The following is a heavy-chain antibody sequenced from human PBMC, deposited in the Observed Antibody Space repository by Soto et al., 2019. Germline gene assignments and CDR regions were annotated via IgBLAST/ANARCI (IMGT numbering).Heavy chain of an antibody. D-gene: IGHD3-22*01. CDR2: VYYTGST. Sequence: SETLSLTCTVSGDSISTFYWGWMRQSPGKELEWIGYVYYTGSTIYNPSLKSRVTISVDRSKNQFSLKLTSANAADTAVYYCARGRTVRNYADDSSDYFYFFDYWGQGTQVTVSS. CDR1: GDSISTFY. V-gene: IGHV4-59*01. CDR3: ARGRTVRNYADDSSDYFYFFDY. J-gene: IGHJ4*02.